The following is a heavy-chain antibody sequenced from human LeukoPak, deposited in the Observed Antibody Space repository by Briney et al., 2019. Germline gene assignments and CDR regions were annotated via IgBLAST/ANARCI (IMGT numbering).Heavy chain of an antibody. CDR3: ATDQNYYDGSGYNSY. J-gene: IGHJ4*02. V-gene: IGHV1-2*02. Sequence: GASVKVSCKASGYTFTGYYMHWVRQAPGQGLEWMGWINPNSGGTNYAQKFQGRVTMTEDTSTDTAYMELSSLRSEDTAVYYCATDQNYYDGSGYNSYWGQGTLVTVSS. D-gene: IGHD3-22*01. CDR2: INPNSGGT. CDR1: GYTFTGYY.